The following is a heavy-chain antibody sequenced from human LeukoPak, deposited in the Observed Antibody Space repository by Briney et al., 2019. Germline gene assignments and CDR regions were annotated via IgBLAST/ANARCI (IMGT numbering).Heavy chain of an antibody. J-gene: IGHJ5*02. CDR3: ARGSWYDPNWFDP. V-gene: IGHV4-34*01. Sequence: SETLSLTCAVYGGSFSGYYWSWIRQPPGKGLEWIGEINHSGSTNYNPSLKSRVTISVDTSKNQFSLKLSFVTAADTAVYYCARGSWYDPNWFDPWGQGTLVTVSS. CDR2: INHSGST. CDR1: GGSFSGYY. D-gene: IGHD6-13*01.